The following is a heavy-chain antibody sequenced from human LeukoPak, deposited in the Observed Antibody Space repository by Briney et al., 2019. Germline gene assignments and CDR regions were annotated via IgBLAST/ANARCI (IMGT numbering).Heavy chain of an antibody. Sequence: GASVKVSCKASGYTLTGYYMHWVRQAPGQGLEWMGWINPNSGGTNYAQKFQGRVTMTRDTSISTAYMELSRLRSDDTAVYYCARDKGRYYYYYMDVWGKGTTVTVSS. V-gene: IGHV1-2*02. CDR1: GYTLTGYY. J-gene: IGHJ6*03. CDR3: ARDKGRYYYYYMDV. CDR2: INPNSGGT.